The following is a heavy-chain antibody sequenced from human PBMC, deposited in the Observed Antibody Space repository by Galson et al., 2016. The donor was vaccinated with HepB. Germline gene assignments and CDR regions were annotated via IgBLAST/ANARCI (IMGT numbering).Heavy chain of an antibody. Sequence: ETLSLTCGVYGGSFSGYYWGWIRQPPGKGLECIGEINHSGSTNYNPSLKSRVTLSAETSKNHFSLKLSSVTAADTAVYYCARGVNSFGSGSYIAFDVWGQGTMVTVSS. J-gene: IGHJ3*01. CDR2: INHSGST. CDR1: GGSFSGYY. D-gene: IGHD1-26*01. CDR3: ARGVNSFGSGSYIAFDV. V-gene: IGHV4-34*01.